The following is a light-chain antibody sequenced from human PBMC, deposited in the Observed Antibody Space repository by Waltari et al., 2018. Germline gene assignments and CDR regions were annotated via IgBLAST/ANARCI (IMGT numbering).Light chain of an antibody. CDR3: QQPGRSPT. V-gene: IGKV3-20*01. Sequence: EIVLTQSPATLSLSPGERATLSCRASQSVAWYQQKPGQAPRLLVYGASTRATGIPDRFSVTGFGTDFTLTISSLEPEDFAIYYCQQPGRSPTFGQGTKVEIK. J-gene: IGKJ1*01. CDR2: GAS. CDR1: QSV.